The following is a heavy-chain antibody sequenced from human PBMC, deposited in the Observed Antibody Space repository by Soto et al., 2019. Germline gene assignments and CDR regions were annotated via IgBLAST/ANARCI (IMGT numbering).Heavy chain of an antibody. D-gene: IGHD3-16*01. CDR1: GYTLTSYG. CDR2: ISADSVST. CDR3: AGMRWGTASYPGLLGI. Sequence: QVQLVQSGAEVKKPGASVKVSCRASGYTLTSYGVGWVRQAPGQGPEWMGWISADSVSTNYAQKLQGRVNMATDTSTSRAYMELRRSRCDDTAVYYCAGMRWGTASYPGLLGIWGKAKMVTVSS. J-gene: IGHJ3*02. V-gene: IGHV1-18*01.